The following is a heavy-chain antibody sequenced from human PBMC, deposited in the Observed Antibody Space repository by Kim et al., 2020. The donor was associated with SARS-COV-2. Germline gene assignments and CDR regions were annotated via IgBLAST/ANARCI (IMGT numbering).Heavy chain of an antibody. Sequence: GGSLRLACAASGLSFTTYAMYGVRQAPGKGLEWVAVITSDGTYKTYADSVKGRFTISRDTSKNTLYLQMDSLRVEDTALYYCARPRGSGSYFDNWGQGTL. D-gene: IGHD1-26*01. CDR3: ARPRGSGSYFDN. V-gene: IGHV3-30*14. CDR1: GLSFTTYA. CDR2: ITSDGTYK. J-gene: IGHJ4*02.